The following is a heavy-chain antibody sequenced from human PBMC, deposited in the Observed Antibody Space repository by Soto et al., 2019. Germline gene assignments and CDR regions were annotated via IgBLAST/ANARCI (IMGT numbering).Heavy chain of an antibody. CDR1: GFTFSGYT. J-gene: IGHJ6*02. CDR3: TRGAGHYYYYGMDV. CDR2: IRSKAYGGTT. Sequence: GGSLRLSCVVSGFTFSGYTMSWVRQAPGKGLEWVGFIRSKAYGGTTEYAASVKGRFTISRDDSKSIAYLQMNSLKTEDTAVNYCTRGAGHYYYYGMDVWGQGTTVTVSS. V-gene: IGHV3-49*04. D-gene: IGHD3-10*01.